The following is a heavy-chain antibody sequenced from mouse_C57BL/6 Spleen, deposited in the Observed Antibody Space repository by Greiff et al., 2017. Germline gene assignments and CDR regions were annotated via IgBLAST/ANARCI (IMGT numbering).Heavy chain of an antibody. J-gene: IGHJ4*01. Sequence: EVQLQQSGPELVKPGASVKISCKASGYTFTDYYMTWVKQSHGKSLEWIGDINPNNGGTSYNQKFKGKATLTVDKSSSTAYMELRSLTSEDSAVYYCARGIITTVVATGYYAMDYWGQGTSVTVSS. CDR2: INPNNGGT. D-gene: IGHD1-1*01. CDR3: ARGIITTVVATGYYAMDY. CDR1: GYTFTDYY. V-gene: IGHV1-26*01.